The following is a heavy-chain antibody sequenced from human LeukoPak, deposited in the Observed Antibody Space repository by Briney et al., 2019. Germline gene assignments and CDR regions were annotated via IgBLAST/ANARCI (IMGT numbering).Heavy chain of an antibody. J-gene: IGHJ6*02. CDR1: GYTFTSYD. Sequence: ASVKVSCKASGYTFTSYDINWVRQATGQGLEWMGWKNPNSGRTGFAQKFQGRLTMTTNTSISTAYMELSSLTSEDTAVYYCARGPVSTHGMDVWGQGTTVTVSS. CDR2: KNPNSGRT. CDR3: ARGPVSTHGMDV. V-gene: IGHV1-8*01. D-gene: IGHD2-2*01.